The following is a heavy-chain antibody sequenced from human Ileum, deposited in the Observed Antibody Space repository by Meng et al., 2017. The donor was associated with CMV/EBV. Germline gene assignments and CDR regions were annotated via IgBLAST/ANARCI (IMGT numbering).Heavy chain of an antibody. V-gene: IGHV3-74*01. CDR1: GFTFSSYW. Sequence: GESLKISCAASGFTFSSYWMHWVRQAPGKGLVWVSRINSDGSSTSYADSVKGRFTISRDNAKNTLYLQMNSLRAEDTAVYYCAKDLRNDDGFDYWGQGTLVTVSS. CDR3: AKDLRNDDGFDY. J-gene: IGHJ4*02. CDR2: INSDGSST. D-gene: IGHD1-1*01.